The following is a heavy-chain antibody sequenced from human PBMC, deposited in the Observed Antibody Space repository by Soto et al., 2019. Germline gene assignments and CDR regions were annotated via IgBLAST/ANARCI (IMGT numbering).Heavy chain of an antibody. V-gene: IGHV4-39*01. Sequence: SETLSLTCTVSGGSISSSSYYWGWIRQPPGKGLEWIGSIYYSGSTYYNPSLKSRVTISVDTSKNQFSLKLSSVTAADTAVYYCASRVVPAAASIPEWLRFVRSNWFDPWGQGTLVTVSS. CDR2: IYYSGST. CDR3: ASRVVPAAASIPEWLRFVRSNWFDP. D-gene: IGHD2-2*01. CDR1: GGSISSSSYY. J-gene: IGHJ5*02.